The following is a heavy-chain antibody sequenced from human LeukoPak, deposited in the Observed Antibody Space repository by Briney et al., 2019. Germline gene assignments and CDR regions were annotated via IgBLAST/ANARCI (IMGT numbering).Heavy chain of an antibody. Sequence: KGGESLKISCKGSGYSFTSYWIGWVRQMPGKGLEWMGIIYPGDSDTRYSPSFQGQVTISADKSISTAYLQWSSLKASDTAMYYCARPLMGYCSSTSCPGLGYWGQGTLVTVSS. CDR2: IYPGDSDT. D-gene: IGHD2-2*01. V-gene: IGHV5-51*01. CDR3: ARPLMGYCSSTSCPGLGY. J-gene: IGHJ4*02. CDR1: GYSFTSYW.